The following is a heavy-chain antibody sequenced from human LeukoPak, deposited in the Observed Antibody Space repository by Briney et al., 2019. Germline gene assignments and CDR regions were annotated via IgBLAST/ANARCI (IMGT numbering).Heavy chain of an antibody. D-gene: IGHD6-19*01. CDR1: GFTFSSYA. V-gene: IGHV3-23*01. J-gene: IGHJ3*02. CDR2: ISGSGGST. Sequence: GGSLRLSCAASGFTFSSYAMSWVRQAPGKGLEWVSAISGSGGSTYYADSVKGRFTISRDNSKNTLYLQMNSLRAEDTAVYYCAKHRRQWLAAMGIHDAFDIWGQGTMVTVSS. CDR3: AKHRRQWLAAMGIHDAFDI.